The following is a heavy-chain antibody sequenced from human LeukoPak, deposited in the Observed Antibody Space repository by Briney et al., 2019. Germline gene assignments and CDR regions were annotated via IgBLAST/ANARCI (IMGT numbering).Heavy chain of an antibody. V-gene: IGHV3-23*01. CDR2: IRGSGTSA. CDR1: GFTFSYYA. CDR3: AKTNTGPSSQSDAFDI. J-gene: IGHJ3*02. Sequence: GGSLRLSCAASGFTFSYYAMTWVRQAPGKGLEWVSAIRGSGTSAYYADSVQGRFTISRDNSKNTLYLQMNSLRAEDTAVYYCAKTNTGPSSQSDAFDIWGQGTMVTVSP. D-gene: IGHD1-1*01.